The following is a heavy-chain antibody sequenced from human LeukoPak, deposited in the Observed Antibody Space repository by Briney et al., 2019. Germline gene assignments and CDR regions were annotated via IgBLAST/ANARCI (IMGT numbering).Heavy chain of an antibody. CDR3: ARAFFYGDYLDY. CDR2: ISYDGSNK. Sequence: GRSLRLSCAASGFTFSSYAMHWVRQAPGKGLEWVAVISYDGSNKYYADSVKGRFTISRDNSKNTLYLQMNRLRAEDTAVYYCARAFFYGDYLDYWGQGTLVTVSS. V-gene: IGHV3-30-3*01. CDR1: GFTFSSYA. D-gene: IGHD4-17*01. J-gene: IGHJ4*02.